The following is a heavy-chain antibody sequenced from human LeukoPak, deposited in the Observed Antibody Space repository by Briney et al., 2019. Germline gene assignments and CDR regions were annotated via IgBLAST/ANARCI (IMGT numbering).Heavy chain of an antibody. J-gene: IGHJ4*02. V-gene: IGHV3-23*01. Sequence: GGSLRLSCEASGFTITTYTMSWVRQAPGKGLEWASIIFGNGDTTYYADSVKGRFTVSRDNSKDTLYLQMNDLRPDDTAIYYCAKRNTMVRGGPCFDYWGQGLLVTVSS. CDR2: IFGNGDTT. CDR3: AKRNTMVRGGPCFDY. CDR1: GFTITTYT. D-gene: IGHD3-10*01.